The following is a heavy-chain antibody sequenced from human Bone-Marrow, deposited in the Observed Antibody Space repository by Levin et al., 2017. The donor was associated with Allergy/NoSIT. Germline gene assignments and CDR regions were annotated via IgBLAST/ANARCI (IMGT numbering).Heavy chain of an antibody. Sequence: GGSLRLSCAASGFSFSSYGMHWVRQAPGKGLEWVAFIWHDGSRKYYVDSVKGRFTISRDNSKNTVFLQMNNLGAEDTAVYHCARIPGSPTQWEVLGDAFDVWGQGTLVTVSS. CDR3: ARIPGSPTQWEVLGDAFDV. J-gene: IGHJ4*02. V-gene: IGHV3-33*01. CDR2: IWHDGSRK. D-gene: IGHD1-26*01. CDR1: GFSFSSYG.